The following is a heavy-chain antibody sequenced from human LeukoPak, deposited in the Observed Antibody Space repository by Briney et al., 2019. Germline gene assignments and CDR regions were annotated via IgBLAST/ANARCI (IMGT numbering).Heavy chain of an antibody. CDR2: VFYTGRT. V-gene: IGHV4-59*01. D-gene: IGHD2-15*01. Sequence: PSETLSLTCSVSGDSISSDYWNWIRQPPGKGLEWIGYVFYTGRTNYNPSFKSRVTMSVDPSKSQFSLKLTSVTAADTADYFCARGVGVVANAPDWFDPWGQGTLVIVSP. CDR3: ARGVGVVANAPDWFDP. J-gene: IGHJ5*02. CDR1: GDSISSDY.